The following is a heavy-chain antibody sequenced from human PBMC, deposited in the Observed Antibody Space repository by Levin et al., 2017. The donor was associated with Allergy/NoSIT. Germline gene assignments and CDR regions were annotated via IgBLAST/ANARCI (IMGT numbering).Heavy chain of an antibody. V-gene: IGHV4-59*01. D-gene: IGHD2-2*02. CDR2: IYYSGST. CDR1: GGSISSYY. CDR3: AREGSCSSTSCYSPKWLDP. J-gene: IGHJ5*02. Sequence: SETLSLTCTVSGGSISSYYWSWIRQPPGKGLEWIGDIYYSGSTKYNPSLKSRVTISVDTSKNQFSLKLSSVTAADTAMYYCAREGSCSSTSCYSPKWLDPWGQGTLVTVSS.